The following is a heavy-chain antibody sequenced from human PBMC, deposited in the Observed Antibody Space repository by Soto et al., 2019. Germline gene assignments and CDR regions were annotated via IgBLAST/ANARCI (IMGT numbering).Heavy chain of an antibody. D-gene: IGHD2-2*01. CDR2: ISGSGHYT. CDR3: ARAQYCSTDTCYLMGYMDV. V-gene: IGHV3-23*01. CDR1: GFTFSNYG. Sequence: GSLRLSCAASGFTFSNYGMTWVRQAPGKGLEWVSAISGSGHYTYYADSLKGRFTISRDNSKDTLFLQVNSLRAEDTAVYYCARAQYCSTDTCYLMGYMDVWGKGTTVTVSS. J-gene: IGHJ6*03.